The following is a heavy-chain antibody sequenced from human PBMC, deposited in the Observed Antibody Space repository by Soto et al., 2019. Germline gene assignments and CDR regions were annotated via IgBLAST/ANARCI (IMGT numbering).Heavy chain of an antibody. J-gene: IGHJ5*02. Sequence: GSGPTLVNPTPPLTLTCTFSGFSFSTSGMCASWIRQPPGKALEWLAHIFSNDDKSYSTSLDRRLTISKDTSKSQVVLTMTNWDPVESGTYYCALIKDCSRTDCFLASFDPWGQGTLVTVSS. V-gene: IGHV2-26*01. CDR1: GFSFSTSGMC. D-gene: IGHD2-2*01. CDR2: IFSNDDK. CDR3: ALIKDCSRTDCFLASFDP.